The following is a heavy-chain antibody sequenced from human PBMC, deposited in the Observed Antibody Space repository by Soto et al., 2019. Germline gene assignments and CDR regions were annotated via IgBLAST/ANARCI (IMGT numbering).Heavy chain of an antibody. J-gene: IGHJ5*02. Sequence: ASVKACCKAPGDAFTCRYIYSPRQAPGQGLEWMGWINPNSGGTNYAQKSQGKVTMTRDTSISTAHMELSRLRSDDTAVYYCARVHYGSGRSRPPLRWFGPWGQGTLVTVSS. CDR3: ARVHYGSGRSRPPLRWFGP. CDR1: GDAFTCRY. V-gene: IGHV1-2*02. D-gene: IGHD3-10*01. CDR2: INPNSGGT.